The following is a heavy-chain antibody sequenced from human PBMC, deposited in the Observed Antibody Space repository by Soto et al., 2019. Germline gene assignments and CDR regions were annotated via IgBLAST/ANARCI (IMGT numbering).Heavy chain of an antibody. CDR2: IGTSAST. CDR1: GFTFSSYS. J-gene: IGHJ4*02. D-gene: IGHD2-2*01. Sequence: DVRLLESGGGLVQPGGSLRLYCAASGFTFSSYSMSWVRQAPGKGLEWVSTIGTSASTYYGDSVSGRFTISRDNSRNTLYLQMISLRAEDTAVYYCADLSRYCTSSNCDWGQGTLVTVSS. V-gene: IGHV3-23*01. CDR3: ADLSRYCTSSNCD.